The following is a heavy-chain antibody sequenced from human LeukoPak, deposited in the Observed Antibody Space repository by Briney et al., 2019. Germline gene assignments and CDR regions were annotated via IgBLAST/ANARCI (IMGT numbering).Heavy chain of an antibody. J-gene: IGHJ4*02. CDR2: IGSMYYSGKT. D-gene: IGHD3-10*01. Sequence: SETLSLTCAVYGGSFSGYYWSWIRQPPGKGLEWIGSIGSMYYSGKTYYSPSLKSRVTISVDTSKNQFSLRLSSVTAADTAVYYCARESRSSAGYWGQGTLVTVSS. CDR1: GGSFSGYY. CDR3: ARESRSSAGY. V-gene: IGHV4-34*01.